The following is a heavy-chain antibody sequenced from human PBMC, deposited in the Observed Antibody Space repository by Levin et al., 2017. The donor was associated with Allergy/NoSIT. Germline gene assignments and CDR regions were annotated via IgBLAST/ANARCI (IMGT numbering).Heavy chain of an antibody. CDR3: ARVKVSYYDSSGYPNDY. CDR1: GFTSSSYS. Sequence: GESLKISCAASGFTSSSYSMNWVRQAPGKGLEWVSSISSSSTYIYYADSVKGRFTISRDNAKNSVYLQMNSLRAEDTALYYCARVKVSYYDSSGYPNDYWGQGTLVTVSS. D-gene: IGHD3-22*01. J-gene: IGHJ4*02. CDR2: ISSSSTYI. V-gene: IGHV3-21*01.